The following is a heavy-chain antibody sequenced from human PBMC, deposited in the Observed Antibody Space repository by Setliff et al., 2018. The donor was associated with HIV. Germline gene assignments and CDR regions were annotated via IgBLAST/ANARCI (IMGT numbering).Heavy chain of an antibody. CDR1: GDSITSGHFY. CDR2: ILDGRVT. Sequence: SETLSLTCTVSGDSITSGHFYWGWIRQSPGKGLEWIGNILDGRVTFFNPSLRGLVTISVDASKNQVSLNLRSVTAADSAVYHCARPHSGRGGGAYFDPWGQGMLVTVSS. V-gene: IGHV4-39*01. CDR3: ARPHSGRGGGAYFDP. J-gene: IGHJ5*02. D-gene: IGHD6-19*01.